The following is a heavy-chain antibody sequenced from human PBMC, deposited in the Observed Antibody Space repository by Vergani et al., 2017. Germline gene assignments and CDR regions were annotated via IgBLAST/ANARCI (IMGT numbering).Heavy chain of an antibody. J-gene: IGHJ5*02. CDR1: GFTFSSYA. Sequence: EVQLLESGGGLVQPGGSLRLSCAASGFTFSSYAMSWVRQAPGKGLEWVSAISGIGGSTYYADPVKGRFTISRDNSKNTLYLQMNSRRAEDTSVYYCAKGASGWYCEPENWFDPWGQGTLVTVSS. D-gene: IGHD6-19*01. CDR2: ISGIGGST. CDR3: AKGASGWYCEPENWFDP. V-gene: IGHV3-23*01.